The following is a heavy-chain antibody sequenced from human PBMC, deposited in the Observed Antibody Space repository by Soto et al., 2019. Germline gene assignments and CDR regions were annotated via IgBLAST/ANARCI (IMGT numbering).Heavy chain of an antibody. CDR2: INHSGST. V-gene: IGHV4-34*01. Sequence: SETLSLTCAVYGGSFSGYYWSWIRQPPGKGLEWIGEINHSGSTNYNPSLKSRVTISVDTSKNQFSLKLSSVTAADTAVYYCARIPYYDFWSGYRTNFDYWGQGTLVTVSS. CDR1: GGSFSGYY. D-gene: IGHD3-3*01. J-gene: IGHJ4*02. CDR3: ARIPYYDFWSGYRTNFDY.